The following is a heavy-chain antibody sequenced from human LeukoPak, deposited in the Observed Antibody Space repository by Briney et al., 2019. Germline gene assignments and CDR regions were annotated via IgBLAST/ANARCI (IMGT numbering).Heavy chain of an antibody. CDR2: IKQDGSEK. Sequence: GGSLRLSCAASGFTFSSYSMNWVRQAPGKGLEWVANIKQDGSEKYYVDSVKGRFTISRDNAKNSLYLQMNSLRAEDTAVYYCARDRPYYYDSSGYPFDYWGQGTLVTVSS. D-gene: IGHD3-22*01. CDR3: ARDRPYYYDSSGYPFDY. J-gene: IGHJ4*02. V-gene: IGHV3-7*01. CDR1: GFTFSSYS.